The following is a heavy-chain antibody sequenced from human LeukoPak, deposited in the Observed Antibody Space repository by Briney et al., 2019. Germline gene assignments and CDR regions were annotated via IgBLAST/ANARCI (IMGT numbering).Heavy chain of an antibody. Sequence: SQTLSLTCTVSGASISSGGYYWNWIRQPPGKGLEWIGYIYYSRSTSYSPSLKSRLTISVDTSKNQFSLKLSSVTAADTAVYYCARDGNSSGYFDYWGQGTLVTVSS. J-gene: IGHJ4*02. CDR1: GASISSGGYY. V-gene: IGHV4-30-4*08. CDR3: ARDGNSSGYFDY. CDR2: IYYSRST. D-gene: IGHD5-24*01.